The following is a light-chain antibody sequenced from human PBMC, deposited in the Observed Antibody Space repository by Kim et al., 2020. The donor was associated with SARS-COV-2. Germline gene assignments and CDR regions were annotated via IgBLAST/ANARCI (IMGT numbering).Light chain of an antibody. V-gene: IGKV1-39*01. J-gene: IGKJ1*01. CDR3: QQGYSTLRRA. CDR1: QSISSY. Sequence: DIQMTQSPSSLSASVGDRVTITCRASQSISSYLNWYQQKPGKAPKLLIYAASSLQSGVPSRFSGSGSGTDFTLTIRSLQPEDFATYCSQQGYSTLRRAFGQGTKVDIK. CDR2: AAS.